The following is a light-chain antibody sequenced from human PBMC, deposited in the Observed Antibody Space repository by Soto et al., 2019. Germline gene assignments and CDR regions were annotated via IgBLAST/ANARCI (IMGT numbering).Light chain of an antibody. V-gene: IGKV1-5*03. J-gene: IGKJ5*01. CDR2: KAS. CDR3: QHYESYSVT. Sequence: DIQMTQSPSTLSASVGDRVTITCRDSQSISSWLAWYQQKPGKAPNLLIYKASSLESGVPSRFSGSGSGTEFTLTISSLQPDDFATYYCQHYESYSVTFGQGTRLEIK. CDR1: QSISSW.